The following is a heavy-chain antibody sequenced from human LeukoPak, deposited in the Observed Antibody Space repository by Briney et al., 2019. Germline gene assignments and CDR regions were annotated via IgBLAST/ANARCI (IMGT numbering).Heavy chain of an antibody. CDR3: ARAGDPTRAFDI. D-gene: IGHD3-16*01. Sequence: PSETLSLTCTVSGGSISSGGYYWSWIRQHPGKGLEWIGYIYYSGSTYYNPSLKSRVTISVDTSKNQFSLKLSSVTAADTAVYYCARAGDPTRAFDIWGQGTMVTVSS. CDR2: IYYSGST. CDR1: GGSISSGGYY. J-gene: IGHJ3*02. V-gene: IGHV4-31*03.